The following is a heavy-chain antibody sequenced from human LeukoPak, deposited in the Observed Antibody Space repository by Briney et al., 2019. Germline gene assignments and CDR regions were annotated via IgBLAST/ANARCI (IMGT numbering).Heavy chain of an antibody. CDR2: IYSSGTT. D-gene: IGHD3-9*01. CDR3: VRARFDGLFVFYH. CDR1: GGSISSYY. V-gene: IGHV4-4*09. J-gene: IGHJ4*02. Sequence: SETLSLTCTVSGGSISSYYWNWIRQSPGKGLEWIGYIYSSGTTNYNPSLKSRVTFLVDMSKNQFSLKLNSVTAADTAEYYCVRARFDGLFVFYHWGQGTLVTVSS.